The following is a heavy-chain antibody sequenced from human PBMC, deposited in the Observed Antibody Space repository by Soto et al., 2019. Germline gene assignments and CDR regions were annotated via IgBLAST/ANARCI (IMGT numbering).Heavy chain of an antibody. J-gene: IGHJ3*02. CDR2: INPNGGST. V-gene: IGHV1-46*03. Sequence: QVQLVQSGAEVEKPGASVKISCKASGYSFTSQYVHWVRQAPGQGLEWMGIINPNGGSTTYAQKFQGRGAMIRDTSKSTAYREVSSLTSEETAVYYCARGQGLRPGGGGTEPLDIWGQGTMVTVAS. CDR1: GYSFTSQY. D-gene: IGHD6-25*01. CDR3: ARGQGLRPGGGGTEPLDI.